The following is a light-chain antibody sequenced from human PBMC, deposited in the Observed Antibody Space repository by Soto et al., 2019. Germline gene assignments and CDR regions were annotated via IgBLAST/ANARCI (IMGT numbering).Light chain of an antibody. Sequence: EILLTQSPATLSLSPGEGATLSCGASQSLSSNYLAWYQQKPGLAPRLLIYLASNRATGIPDRISGGGSGTDFTLTISRLEPEDFAVYFCQQYANSPITFGQGTRLEIK. CDR3: QQYANSPIT. CDR2: LAS. CDR1: QSLSSNY. V-gene: IGKV3D-20*01. J-gene: IGKJ5*01.